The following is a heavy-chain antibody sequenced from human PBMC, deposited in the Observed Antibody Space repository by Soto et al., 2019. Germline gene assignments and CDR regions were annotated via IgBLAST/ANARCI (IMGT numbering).Heavy chain of an antibody. CDR1: GFTFSSYG. CDR3: AKGSG. J-gene: IGHJ4*02. CDR2: ISYDGSNK. Sequence: PGGSLRLSCAASGFTFSSYGMHWVRQAPGKGLEWVAVISYDGSNKYYADSVKGRFTISRDNSKNTLYLQMNSLRAEDTAVYYCAKGSGWGQGTLVTVS. V-gene: IGHV3-30*18.